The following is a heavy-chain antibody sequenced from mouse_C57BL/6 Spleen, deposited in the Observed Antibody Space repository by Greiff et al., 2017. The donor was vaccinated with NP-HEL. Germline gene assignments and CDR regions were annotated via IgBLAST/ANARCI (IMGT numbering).Heavy chain of an antibody. Sequence: VQLQQSGPELVKPGASVKISCKASGYTFTDYYMNWVKQSHGKSLEWIGDINPNNGGTSYNQKFKGKATLTVDKSSSTAYMELRSLTSEDSAVYYCALYYDYDWFAYWGQGTLVTVSA. D-gene: IGHD2-4*01. CDR2: INPNNGGT. CDR1: GYTFTDYY. J-gene: IGHJ3*01. CDR3: ALYYDYDWFAY. V-gene: IGHV1-26*01.